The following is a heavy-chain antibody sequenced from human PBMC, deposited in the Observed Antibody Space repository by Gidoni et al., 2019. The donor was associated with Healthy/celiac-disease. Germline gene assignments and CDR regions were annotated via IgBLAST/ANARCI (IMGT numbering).Heavy chain of an antibody. CDR2: IIPIFGTA. V-gene: IGHV1-69*06. CDR1: GGTFSSYA. Sequence: QVQLVQSGAEVKKPGSSVKVSCKASGGTFSSYAISWVRQAPGQGLEWMGGIIPIFGTAHYAQKFQGRVTITAPKSTSTAYMELSSLRSEDTAVYYCARERGIAAAAFWFDPWGQGTLVTVSS. J-gene: IGHJ5*02. CDR3: ARERGIAAAAFWFDP. D-gene: IGHD6-13*01.